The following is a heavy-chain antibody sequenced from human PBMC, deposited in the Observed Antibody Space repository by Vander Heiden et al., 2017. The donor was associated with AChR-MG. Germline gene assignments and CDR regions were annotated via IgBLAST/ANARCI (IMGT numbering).Heavy chain of an antibody. CDR1: GFTFSSYG. CDR3: AKDAMSDFWSGYPDY. J-gene: IGHJ4*02. CDR2: IRNDGGNK. V-gene: IGHV3-30*02. D-gene: IGHD3-3*01. Sequence: QVQRVESGGGVVQPGGSLRLSCAAAGFTFSSYGMHWVRQAPGKGLEWCTFIRNDGGNKYYGDSVKGRFTISRDNSKNTLYLQMNSLRAEDTAVYYCAKDAMSDFWSGYPDYWGQGTLVTVSS.